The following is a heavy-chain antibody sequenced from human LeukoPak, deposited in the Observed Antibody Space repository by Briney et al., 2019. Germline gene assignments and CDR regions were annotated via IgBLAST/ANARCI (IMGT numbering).Heavy chain of an antibody. CDR1: GYTFTGYY. Sequence: ASVKVSCKASGYTFTGYYMHWVRQAPGQGLEWMGWINPNSGGTNYAQKFQGRVTMTRDTSISTAYMELSRLRSDDTAVYYCAREHCSGGSCYSLGPWGQGTLVTVSS. CDR3: AREHCSGGSCYSLGP. D-gene: IGHD2-15*01. CDR2: INPNSGGT. V-gene: IGHV1-2*02. J-gene: IGHJ5*02.